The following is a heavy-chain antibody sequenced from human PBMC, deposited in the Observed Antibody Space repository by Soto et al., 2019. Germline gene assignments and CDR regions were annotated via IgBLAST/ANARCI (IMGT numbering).Heavy chain of an antibody. CDR1: GFTFSSYA. V-gene: IGHV3-30-3*01. J-gene: IGHJ6*02. Sequence: GGSLRLSCAASGFTFSSYAMHWVRQAPGKGLEWVAVISYDGSNKYYADSVKGRFTISRDNSRNTLYLQMNSLRAEDTAVYYCARDWCSGGSCFYYYYGMDVWGQGTTVNV. CDR2: ISYDGSNK. D-gene: IGHD2-15*01. CDR3: ARDWCSGGSCFYYYYGMDV.